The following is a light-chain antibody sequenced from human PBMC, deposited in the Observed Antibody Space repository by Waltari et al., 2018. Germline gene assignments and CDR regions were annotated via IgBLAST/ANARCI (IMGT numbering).Light chain of an antibody. CDR3: QQSYSAPLT. CDR2: AAT. V-gene: IGKV1-39*01. Sequence: DIQMTQSPSSLSASVGDRVTITCRASRDIFNYLNWYQQKPGKAPKFLIHAATTLHSGVPSRFSGGGSGTDFTLTITSLQPKDFATYYCQQSYSAPLTFGGGTKVEI. CDR1: RDIFNY. J-gene: IGKJ4*01.